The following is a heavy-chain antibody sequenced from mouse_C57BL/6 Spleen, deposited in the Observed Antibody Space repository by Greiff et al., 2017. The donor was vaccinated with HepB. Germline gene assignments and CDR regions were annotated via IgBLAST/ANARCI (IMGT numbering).Heavy chain of an antibody. V-gene: IGHV1-50*01. CDR1: GYTFTSYW. Sequence: QVQLQQPGAELVKPGASVKLSCKASGYTFTSYWMQWVKQRPGQGLEWIGEIDPSDSYSNYNQKFKSKATLTVDTSSSTAYMQLSSLTSEDSAVYYCARNRFYAMDYWGQGTSVTVSS. CDR3: ARNRFYAMDY. CDR2: IDPSDSYS. J-gene: IGHJ4*01.